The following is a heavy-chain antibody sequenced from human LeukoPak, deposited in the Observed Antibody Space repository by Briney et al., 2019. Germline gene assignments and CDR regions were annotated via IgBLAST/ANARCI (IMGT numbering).Heavy chain of an antibody. CDR2: IYTSGST. Sequence: XXXXWIRXXXGKGLEWIGRIYTSGSTNYNPSLKSRVTMSVDTSKNQFSLKLSSVTAADTAVYYCARDQSITMVRGVIITLDGMDVWGQGTTVTVSS. CDR3: ARDQSITMVRGVIITLDGMDV. J-gene: IGHJ6*02. D-gene: IGHD3-10*01. V-gene: IGHV4-4*07. CDR1: XX.